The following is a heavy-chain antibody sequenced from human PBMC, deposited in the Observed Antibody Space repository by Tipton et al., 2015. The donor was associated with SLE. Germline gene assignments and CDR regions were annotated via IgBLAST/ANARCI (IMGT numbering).Heavy chain of an antibody. Sequence: TLSLTCTVSGGSITTVGYYWSWNRQHPGKGLEWIGYIYDSKSTYYNPSLKSRVTISVDTSQTQFSLKLTSVTAAVTAVYYCARRDNFWRSYRRAHPYFDLWGQGALVTVSS. CDR2: IYDSKST. CDR1: GGSITTVGYY. CDR3: ARRDNFWRSYRRAHPYFDL. J-gene: IGHJ4*02. D-gene: IGHD3-16*02. V-gene: IGHV4-31*03.